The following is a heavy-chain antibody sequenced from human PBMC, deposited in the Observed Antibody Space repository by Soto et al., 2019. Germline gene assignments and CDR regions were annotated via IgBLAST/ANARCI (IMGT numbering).Heavy chain of an antibody. D-gene: IGHD3-22*01. CDR2: IIPIFGTA. Sequence: QVQLVQSGAEVKKPGSSVKVSCKASGGTFSSYAISWVRQAPGQGLEWMGGIIPIFGTANYAQKFQGRVTITEDESTSTAYMELSSLRSEDTAVYYCARVSYYDSSGYYPYYYYGMDVWGQGTTVTVSS. CDR1: GGTFSSYA. J-gene: IGHJ6*02. V-gene: IGHV1-69*01. CDR3: ARVSYYDSSGYYPYYYYGMDV.